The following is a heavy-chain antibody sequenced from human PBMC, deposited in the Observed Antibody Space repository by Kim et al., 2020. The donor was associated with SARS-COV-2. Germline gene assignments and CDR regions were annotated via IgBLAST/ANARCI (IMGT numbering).Heavy chain of an antibody. V-gene: IGHV1-69*13. CDR2: IIPIFGTA. CDR1: GGTFSSYA. D-gene: IGHD3-9*01. CDR3: ATQGSYYDILTGYYEGYYYYGMDV. Sequence: SVKVSCKASGGTFSSYAISWVRQAPGQGLEWMGGIIPIFGTANYAQKFQGRVTITADESTSTAYMELSSLRSEDTAVYYCATQGSYYDILTGYYEGYYYYGMDVWGQGTTVTVSS. J-gene: IGHJ6*02.